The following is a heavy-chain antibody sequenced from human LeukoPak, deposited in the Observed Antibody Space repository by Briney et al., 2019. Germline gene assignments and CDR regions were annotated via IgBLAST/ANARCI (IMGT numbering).Heavy chain of an antibody. Sequence: GGSLRLSCAASGFTFSSYAMSWVRQAPGKGLEWVSAISGSGGSTYYADSVKGRFTLSRDNSKNTLYLQMNSLRAEDTAVYYCAKLPQYFYGSGSYYTDYYYGMDGWGQGTTVTVSS. J-gene: IGHJ6*02. CDR1: GFTFSSYA. D-gene: IGHD3-10*01. CDR3: AKLPQYFYGSGSYYTDYYYGMDG. V-gene: IGHV3-23*01. CDR2: ISGSGGST.